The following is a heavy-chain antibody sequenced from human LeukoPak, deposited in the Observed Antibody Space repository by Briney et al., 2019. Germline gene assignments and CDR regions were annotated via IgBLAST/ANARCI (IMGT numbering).Heavy chain of an antibody. Sequence: PSETLSLTCTVAGGSISSTSYFWGWIRQPPGQGLEWIGSIYNRGSTYYNPSLKSRVTMSVDTSKNQFSLKLSSVTAADTAVYHCASRSGVRGVIGGFDSWGQGTVVTVSS. CDR2: IYNRGST. CDR3: ASRSGVRGVIGGFDS. V-gene: IGHV4-39*07. J-gene: IGHJ5*01. CDR1: GGSISSTSYF. D-gene: IGHD3-10*01.